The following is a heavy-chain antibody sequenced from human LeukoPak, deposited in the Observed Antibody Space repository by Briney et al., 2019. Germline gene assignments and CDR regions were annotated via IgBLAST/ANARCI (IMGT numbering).Heavy chain of an antibody. CDR2: IIPIFGTA. J-gene: IGHJ4*02. V-gene: IGHV1-69*13. CDR3: ARGVRAPTNYFDY. Sequence: SVKVFCKASGYTFTSYAISWVRQAPGQGLEWMGGIIPIFGTANYAQKFQGRVTITADESTSTAYMELSSLRSEDTAVYYCARGVRAPTNYFDYWGQGTLVTVSS. CDR1: GYTFTSYA. D-gene: IGHD1-14*01.